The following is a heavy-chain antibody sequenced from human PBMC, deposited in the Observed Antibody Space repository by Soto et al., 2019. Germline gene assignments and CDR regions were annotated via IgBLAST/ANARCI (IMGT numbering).Heavy chain of an antibody. Sequence: QVQLVQSGAEVKKPGASVKVSCKASGYTFTSYAMHWVRQAPGQRLEWMGWINAGNGNTNYSQKFQGRVTITRDTSASTAYMELSSLRSEDTAVYYCAREGGGYSFSHLKEFDYWGQGTLVTVSS. CDR3: AREGGGYSFSHLKEFDY. CDR2: INAGNGNT. D-gene: IGHD2-21*01. V-gene: IGHV1-3*01. CDR1: GYTFTSYA. J-gene: IGHJ4*02.